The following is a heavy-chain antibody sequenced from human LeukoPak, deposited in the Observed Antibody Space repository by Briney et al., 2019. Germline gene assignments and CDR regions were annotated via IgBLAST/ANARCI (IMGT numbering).Heavy chain of an antibody. Sequence: GGSLRLSCAASGFTFDDYGMSWVRQAPGKGLEWVSGLNWDGGTTGHADSVKGRFTISRDNAKNSLYLQMNSLRAEDTAVYYCARETYYYDSSGFDYWGQGTLVTVSS. D-gene: IGHD3-22*01. J-gene: IGHJ4*02. V-gene: IGHV3-20*04. CDR3: ARETYYYDSSGFDY. CDR2: LNWDGGTT. CDR1: GFTFDDYG.